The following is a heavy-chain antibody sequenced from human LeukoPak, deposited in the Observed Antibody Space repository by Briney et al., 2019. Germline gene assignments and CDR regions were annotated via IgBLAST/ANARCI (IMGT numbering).Heavy chain of an antibody. CDR2: INPSAGNT. Sequence: ASVTVSCKASGYTFTSYYIHWVRQAPGQGLEWMGIINPSAGNTDYAQKFQGRVTMTRDTSTSTVYMELSSLRSEDTAVYYCAREREGSFYFDYWGQGTLVTVSS. V-gene: IGHV1-46*01. CDR1: GYTFTSYY. D-gene: IGHD1-26*01. J-gene: IGHJ4*02. CDR3: AREREGSFYFDY.